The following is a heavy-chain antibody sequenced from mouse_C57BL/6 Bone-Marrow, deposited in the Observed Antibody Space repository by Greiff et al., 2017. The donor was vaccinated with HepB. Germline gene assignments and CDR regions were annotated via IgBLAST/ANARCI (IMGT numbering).Heavy chain of an antibody. Sequence: VQLQQSGAELVRPGASVKLSCTASGFNIKDDYMHWVKQRPEQGLEWIGWIDPENGDTEYASKFQGKATITADTSSNTAYLPLSSLTSEDTAVYYCTTDSGSSYWYFDVWGTGTTVTVSS. CDR3: TTDSGSSYWYFDV. CDR2: IDPENGDT. J-gene: IGHJ1*03. D-gene: IGHD1-1*01. CDR1: GFNIKDDY. V-gene: IGHV14-4*01.